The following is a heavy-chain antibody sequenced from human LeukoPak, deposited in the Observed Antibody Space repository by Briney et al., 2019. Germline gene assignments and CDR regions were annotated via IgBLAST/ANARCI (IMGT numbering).Heavy chain of an antibody. J-gene: IGHJ4*02. D-gene: IGHD1-26*01. CDR1: GYTLTELS. Sequence: ASVKVSCKVSGYTLTELSMHWLRQAPGKGLEWMGGFDPEDVETIYAQKFQGRVTMTADTPTRTAYIELSNLTSEAPAVYYCATSSHYVGATAYWGQGTLVTASS. V-gene: IGHV1-24*01. CDR3: ATSSHYVGATAY. CDR2: FDPEDVET.